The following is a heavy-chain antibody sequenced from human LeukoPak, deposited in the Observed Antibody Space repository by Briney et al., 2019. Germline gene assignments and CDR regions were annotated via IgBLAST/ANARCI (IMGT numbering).Heavy chain of an antibody. J-gene: IGHJ4*02. V-gene: IGHV3-53*01. CDR1: GLTVSSNS. D-gene: IGHD4/OR15-4a*01. CDR2: IYSGGST. Sequence: GGSLRLSCAASGLTVSSNSMSWVRQAPGKGLEWVSFIYSGGSTYYADSVKGRSTISRDNSKNTLYLQMNSLRADDTAVYYCARRAGAYSHPYDYWGQGTLVTVSS. CDR3: ARRAGAYSHPYDY.